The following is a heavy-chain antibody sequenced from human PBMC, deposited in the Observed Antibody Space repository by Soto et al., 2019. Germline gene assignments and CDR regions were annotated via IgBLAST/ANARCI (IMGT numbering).Heavy chain of an antibody. CDR2: ISGSGGST. D-gene: IGHD6-13*01. J-gene: IGHJ5*02. CDR1: GFTFSSYA. CDR3: AKDPAPPRRSIAAAGTDPWFDP. V-gene: IGHV3-23*01. Sequence: EVQLLESGGGLVQPGGSLRLSCAASGFTFSSYAMSWVRQAPGKGLEWVSAISGSGGSTYYADSVKGRFTISRDNSKNTLYLQMNSLRAEDTAVYYCAKDPAPPRRSIAAAGTDPWFDPWGQGTLVTVSS.